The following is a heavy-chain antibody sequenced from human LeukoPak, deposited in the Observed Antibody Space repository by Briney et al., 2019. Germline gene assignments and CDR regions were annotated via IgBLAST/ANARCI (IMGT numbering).Heavy chain of an antibody. Sequence: PGGSLRLSCAASGFTFSSYWMHWVRQAPGKGLVWVSRINSDGSSTSYADSVKGRFTISRDNAKNTLYLQMNSLRAEDTAVYYCARGTLMVRGVIRVQNYYYYGMDVWGQGTTVTVSS. CDR1: GFTFSSYW. CDR2: INSDGSST. V-gene: IGHV3-74*01. J-gene: IGHJ6*02. D-gene: IGHD3-10*01. CDR3: ARGTLMVRGVIRVQNYYYYGMDV.